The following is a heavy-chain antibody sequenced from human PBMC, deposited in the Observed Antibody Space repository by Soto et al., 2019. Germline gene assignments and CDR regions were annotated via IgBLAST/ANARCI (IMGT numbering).Heavy chain of an antibody. J-gene: IGHJ4*02. CDR1: GVTFSSET. CDR3: ATELGENPASPFDA. D-gene: IGHD3-10*01. CDR2: IIPLFGTA. Sequence: QVQLVQSGADVKKPGSSVKVSCQASGVTFSSETLGWVRQAPGQGLEWVGGIIPLFGTASYAQKFQGRVTIYADESTSTVYMELRSLRSYDTAVYFCATELGENPASPFDAWGQGTLVTVSS. V-gene: IGHV1-69*01.